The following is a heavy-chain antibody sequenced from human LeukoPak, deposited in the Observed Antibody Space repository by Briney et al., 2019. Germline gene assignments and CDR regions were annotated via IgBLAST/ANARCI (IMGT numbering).Heavy chain of an antibody. CDR2: VSKDGITK. D-gene: IGHD1-14*01. J-gene: IGHJ6*03. Sequence: PGGTLRVSCAASGFTFSSYVMHWLRQAPGKGLEWLAVVSKDGITKYYADSVKGRFTISRDNSRNTLFLQMGSPRDEDTAVYYCARDEGAQCSGTRFPTGDYMDVWGTGTTVTVSS. V-gene: IGHV3-30*15. CDR3: ARDEGAQCSGTRFPTGDYMDV. CDR1: GFTFSSYV.